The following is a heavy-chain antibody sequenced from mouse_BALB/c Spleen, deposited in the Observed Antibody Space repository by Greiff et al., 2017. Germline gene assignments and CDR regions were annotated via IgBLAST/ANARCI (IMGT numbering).Heavy chain of an antibody. Sequence: EVQLVESGGGLVKPGGSLKLSCAASGFTFSSYTMSWVRQTPEKRLEWVATISSGGSYTYYPDSVKGRFTISRDNAKNTLYLQMSSLKSEDTAMYYCTRDGPYGNYGAYWGQGTLVTVSA. CDR3: TRDGPYGNYGAY. V-gene: IGHV5-6-4*01. CDR2: ISSGGSYT. J-gene: IGHJ3*01. D-gene: IGHD2-1*01. CDR1: GFTFSSYT.